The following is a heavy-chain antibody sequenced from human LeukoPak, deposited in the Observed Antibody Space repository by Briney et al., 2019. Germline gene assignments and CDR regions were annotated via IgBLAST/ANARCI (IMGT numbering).Heavy chain of an antibody. CDR1: GFTFSSYS. J-gene: IGHJ4*02. CDR2: ISSSSSYI. CDR3: ARDEWELLALDY. V-gene: IGHV3-21*01. D-gene: IGHD1-26*01. Sequence: GGSLRLSCAASGFTFSSYSMNWVRQAPGKGLEWVSSISSSSSYIYYADSVKGRFTISRDNAKNSLYLQMNSLRAEDTAVYYCARDEWELLALDYWGQGTLVTVSS.